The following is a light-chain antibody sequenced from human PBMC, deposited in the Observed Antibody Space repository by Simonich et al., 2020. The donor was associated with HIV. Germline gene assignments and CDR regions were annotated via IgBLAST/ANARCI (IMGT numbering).Light chain of an antibody. J-gene: IGLJ3*02. Sequence: QSALTQPASVSGSPGQSITISCTGTSSNVGTYNYVSWYQQHPGKAPKLMIYDVNTRPSGISNRFSGSKSANTASLTISGLQAEDEADYYCCSYAGSSTWVFGGGTKLTVL. CDR1: SSNVGTYNY. CDR2: DVN. V-gene: IGLV2-23*02. CDR3: CSYAGSSTWV.